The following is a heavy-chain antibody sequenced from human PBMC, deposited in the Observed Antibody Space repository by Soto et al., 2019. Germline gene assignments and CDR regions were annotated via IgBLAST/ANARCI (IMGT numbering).Heavy chain of an antibody. CDR3: ARDFAGGSYCYYYGIDV. D-gene: IGHD1-26*01. CDR1: GFTFSSYS. J-gene: IGHJ6*02. Sequence: EVQLVESGGGLVKPGGSLRLSCAASGFTFSSYSMNWVRQAPGEGLEWVSSISSSSSYIYYADSVKGRFTISRENAKNSLYLQMNSLRAEDTAVYYCARDFAGGSYCYYYGIDVWGQGTTVTVSS. CDR2: ISSSSSYI. V-gene: IGHV3-21*01.